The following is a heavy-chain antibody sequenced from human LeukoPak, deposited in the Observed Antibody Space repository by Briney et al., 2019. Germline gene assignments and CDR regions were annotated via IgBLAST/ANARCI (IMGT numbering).Heavy chain of an antibody. Sequence: EASVKVSCKASGYTFSSYEINWVRQATGQGLEWMGWMNPNSGNTGYAPKFQGRVTITRNTTINTAYMELSSLRSEDTAVYYCARGRGKYSSLDYWGQGTLVTVSS. J-gene: IGHJ4*02. CDR3: ARGRGKYSSLDY. V-gene: IGHV1-8*01. CDR2: MNPNSGNT. CDR1: GYTFSSYE. D-gene: IGHD5-18*01.